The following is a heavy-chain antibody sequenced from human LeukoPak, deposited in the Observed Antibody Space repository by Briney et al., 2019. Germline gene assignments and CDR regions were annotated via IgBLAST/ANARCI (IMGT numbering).Heavy chain of an antibody. D-gene: IGHD2-15*01. CDR3: VTDSAWNLHGGYLDH. Sequence: SGGSLRLSCATSGVSFYNLAFHWVRQAPGKGRGWVSLISHDENTKKYADSVKGRFIISRDNSKNTVYLQMNTLRSEDTALYYGVTDSAWNLHGGYLDHWGQGTLVSVSS. J-gene: IGHJ4*02. V-gene: IGHV3-30*14. CDR1: GVSFYNLA. CDR2: ISHDENTK.